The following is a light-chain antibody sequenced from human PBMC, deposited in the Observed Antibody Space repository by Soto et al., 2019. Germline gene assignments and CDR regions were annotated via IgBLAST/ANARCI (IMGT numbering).Light chain of an antibody. CDR3: HQRNK. CDR2: DTS. J-gene: IGKJ5*01. Sequence: EVVLRQSPATLSLSPGERSTLSCRASQFLSSYLAWYQQIPGQPPRLLIYDTSNRVTGIPARFSGGRSGTDFTLTISSLEPEDFAVYFCHQRNKFGQGTRLEIK. CDR1: QFLSSY. V-gene: IGKV3-11*01.